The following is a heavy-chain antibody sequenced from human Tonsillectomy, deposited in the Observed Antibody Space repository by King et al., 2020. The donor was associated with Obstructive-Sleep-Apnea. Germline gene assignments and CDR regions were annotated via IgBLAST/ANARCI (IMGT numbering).Heavy chain of an antibody. V-gene: IGHV4-59*08. CDR1: GGSISSYY. CDR2: IYYSGST. Sequence: VQLQESGPGLVKPSETLSLTCTVSGGSISSYYWSWIRQPPGKGLEWIGYIYYSGSTNYNPSLKSRVTISVDTSKNQFSLKLSSVTAADTAVYYCARKSAWRPFDYWGQGTLVTVSS. J-gene: IGHJ4*02. CDR3: ARKSAWRPFDY. D-gene: IGHD5-12*01.